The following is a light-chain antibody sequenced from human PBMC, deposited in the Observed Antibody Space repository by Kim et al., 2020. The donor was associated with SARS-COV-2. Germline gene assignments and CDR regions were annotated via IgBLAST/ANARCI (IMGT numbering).Light chain of an antibody. CDR2: RVS. J-gene: IGKJ2*01. V-gene: IGKV2-30*01. Sequence: QPSSISCRSSESLEYRDVYTHLHWFQQRPGQSPRRLIYRVSERDSGVPDRFSGSGSGPEFTLKISRVEAEDVGLYYCMQGTHWPYTFGQGTKLEI. CDR1: ESLEYRDVYTH. CDR3: MQGTHWPYT.